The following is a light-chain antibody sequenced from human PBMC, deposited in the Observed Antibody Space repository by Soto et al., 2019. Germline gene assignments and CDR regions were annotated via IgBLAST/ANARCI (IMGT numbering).Light chain of an antibody. V-gene: IGKV3-15*01. CDR3: QQYNNWPPWT. Sequence: EIVMTQSPATLSVSPGERATLSCRASQSVSSNLAWYQQKPGQAPRLLIYGASTRATGIPARLSGSGSGTEFTLTIGSLQSEDFEVYYCQQYNNWPPWTFGQGTKVEIK. CDR1: QSVSSN. CDR2: GAS. J-gene: IGKJ1*01.